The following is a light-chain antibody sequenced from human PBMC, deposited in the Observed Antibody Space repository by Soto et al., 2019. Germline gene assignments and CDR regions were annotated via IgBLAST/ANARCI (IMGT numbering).Light chain of an antibody. J-gene: IGLJ1*01. CDR2: EVN. V-gene: IGLV2-14*01. Sequence: QSALTQPASVSGSPGQSIIFSCTGTSSDIGVYNYVSWYQQHPGKAPKLMIYEVNNRPSGVSNRFSGSKSGNTASLTIPRLQAEDEADYYCSSYTTSNPYVCGTGTKLTVL. CDR1: SSDIGVYNY. CDR3: SSYTTSNPYV.